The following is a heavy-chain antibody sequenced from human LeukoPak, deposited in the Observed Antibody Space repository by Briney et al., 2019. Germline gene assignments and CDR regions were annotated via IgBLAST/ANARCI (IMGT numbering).Heavy chain of an antibody. CDR3: AKGKAVEVVAAFNY. Sequence: GGSLRLSCAASGFTFSNYAMSWVRQAPGRGLEWVSTISGSGANTYNADSVKGRFTISRDNSKNTLYLQMNSLRADDTAIYICAKGKAVEVVAAFNYWGQGTVVTASS. CDR2: ISGSGANT. J-gene: IGHJ4*02. D-gene: IGHD2-15*01. V-gene: IGHV3-23*01. CDR1: GFTFSNYA.